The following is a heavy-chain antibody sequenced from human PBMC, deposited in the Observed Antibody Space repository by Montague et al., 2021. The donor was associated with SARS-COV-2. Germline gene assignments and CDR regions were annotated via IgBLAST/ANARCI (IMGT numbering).Heavy chain of an antibody. CDR3: GRGVVAATPVVDY. D-gene: IGHD2-15*01. J-gene: IGHJ4*02. CDR1: GDSISSFY. V-gene: IGHV4-4*07. CDR2: IYASGGT. Sequence: SETLSLTCTVSGDSISSFYWNWIRQPAGKGLEWIGRIYASGGTNYNPSLKSRVTMSVDTSKNQCSLKLKSVTAADTAVYYCGRGVVAATPVVDYWGRGTLVTVSP.